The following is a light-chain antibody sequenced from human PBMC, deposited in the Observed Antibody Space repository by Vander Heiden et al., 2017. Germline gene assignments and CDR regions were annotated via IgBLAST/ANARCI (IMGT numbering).Light chain of an antibody. CDR3: QVWDSSSDHVV. CDR1: NIGGTS. Sequence: SVSVAPGQTARIACGGNNIGGTSVDWYQQKPGHASVLVVDDDSDRPSGIPERCSGSNSGNTATLTISRGEAGDEADDYCQVWDSSSDHVVFGGGTKLTVL. CDR2: DDS. V-gene: IGLV3-21*02. J-gene: IGLJ2*01.